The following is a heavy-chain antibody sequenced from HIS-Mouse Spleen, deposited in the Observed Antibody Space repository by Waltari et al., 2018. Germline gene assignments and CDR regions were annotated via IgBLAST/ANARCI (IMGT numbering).Heavy chain of an antibody. Sequence: QVQLVESGGGVVQPGRSLSLSCAASGSTFSGYGRHWVRQAPGKGLEWVAVISYDGSNKYYADSVKGRFTISRDNSKNTLYLQMNSLRAEDTAVYYCAKASSGWLDYWGQGTLVTVSS. D-gene: IGHD6-19*01. J-gene: IGHJ4*02. V-gene: IGHV3-30*18. CDR3: AKASSGWLDY. CDR2: ISYDGSNK. CDR1: GSTFSGYG.